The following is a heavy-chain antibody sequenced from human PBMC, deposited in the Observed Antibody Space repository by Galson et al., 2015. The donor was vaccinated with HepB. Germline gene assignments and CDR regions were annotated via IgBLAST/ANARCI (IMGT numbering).Heavy chain of an antibody. Sequence: SLRLSCAASGFTFSSYGMHWVRQAPGKGLEWVAVISYDGSNKYYADSVKGRFTISRDNSKNTLYLQMNSLRAEDTAVYYCAKDRYYLYWGQGTLVTVSS. CDR3: AKDRYYLY. J-gene: IGHJ4*02. D-gene: IGHD3-10*01. CDR1: GFTFSSYG. V-gene: IGHV3-30*18. CDR2: ISYDGSNK.